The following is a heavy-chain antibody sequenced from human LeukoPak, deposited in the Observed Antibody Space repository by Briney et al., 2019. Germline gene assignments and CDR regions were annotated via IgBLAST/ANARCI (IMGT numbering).Heavy chain of an antibody. V-gene: IGHV4-4*02. J-gene: IGHJ4*02. CDR2: IHHGGGST. CDR3: ARDRGWYYFDY. D-gene: IGHD2-15*01. CDR1: GSSISGGYW. Sequence: SETLSLTCDVSGSSISGGYWWSWVRQSPVKGLEWIGEIHHGGGSTNYNPSLKSRATISLDKSKNQFSLKLSSVTAADTAVYYCARDRGWYYFDYWGQGTLVTVSS.